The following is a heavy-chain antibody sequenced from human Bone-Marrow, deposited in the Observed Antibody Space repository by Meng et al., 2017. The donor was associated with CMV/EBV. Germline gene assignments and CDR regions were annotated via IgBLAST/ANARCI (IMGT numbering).Heavy chain of an antibody. V-gene: IGHV3-53*01. J-gene: IGHJ6*02. CDR2: IFGGDAT. D-gene: IGHD3-10*01. Sequence: SCAASGFTFSSYSMNWVRQAPGKGLGWVAVIFGGDATSYAPSVKGRFTISRDDSKNTVYLHMSGLKAEDTAVYYCARSGVISWGMDVWGQGNTVSVSS. CDR1: GFTFSSYS. CDR3: ARSGVISWGMDV.